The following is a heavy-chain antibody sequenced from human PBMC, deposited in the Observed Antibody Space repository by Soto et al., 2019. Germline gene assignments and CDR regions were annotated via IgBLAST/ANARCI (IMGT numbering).Heavy chain of an antibody. CDR3: ARDPGI. CDR2: IYSSGYT. V-gene: IGHV4-31*03. CDR1: GGSISSGGYY. Sequence: QVQLQESGPGLVKPSQTLSLTCTVSGGSISSGGYYWSWIRQHPGKGLEWIGYIYSSGYTYYNPCLQSRGTLSVDTSKNPCSLKLSSVTAADTAVYYCARDPGIWGQGTMVTVSS. J-gene: IGHJ3*02.